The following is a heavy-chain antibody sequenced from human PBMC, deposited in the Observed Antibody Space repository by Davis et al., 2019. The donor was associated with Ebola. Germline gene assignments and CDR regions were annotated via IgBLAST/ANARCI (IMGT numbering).Heavy chain of an antibody. CDR1: GFTFSSYA. J-gene: IGHJ4*02. CDR3: ARAEIVATMGYY. V-gene: IGHV3-23*01. CDR2: ISGSGGST. Sequence: GGSLRLSCAASGFTFSSYAMSWVRQAPGKGLEWVSAISGSGGSTYYADSVKGRFTISRDNSKNTLYLQMNSLRDEDTAVYYCARAEIVATMGYYWGQGTLVTVSS. D-gene: IGHD5-12*01.